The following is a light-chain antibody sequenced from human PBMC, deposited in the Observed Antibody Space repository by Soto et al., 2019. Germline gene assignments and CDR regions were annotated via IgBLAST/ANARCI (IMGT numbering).Light chain of an antibody. CDR1: SSDVGGYNY. Sequence: QSALAQPTSVSGSPGQSIAISCTGTSSDVGGYNYVSWHQQHPGKAPKVLISVVSNRPSGVSNRFSGSKSGNTASLTISGLQAEDEADYYCSSYTTSSTYVFGPGTKVTVL. CDR2: VVS. CDR3: SSYTTSSTYV. J-gene: IGLJ1*01. V-gene: IGLV2-14*01.